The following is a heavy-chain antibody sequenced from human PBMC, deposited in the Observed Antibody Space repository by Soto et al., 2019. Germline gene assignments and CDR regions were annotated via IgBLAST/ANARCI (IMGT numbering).Heavy chain of an antibody. CDR3: AKEVTDGYGMDV. CDR2: ISYDGSNK. D-gene: IGHD3-10*01. V-gene: IGHV3-30*18. J-gene: IGHJ6*02. Sequence: QVQLVESGGGVVQPGRSLRLSCAASGFTFSSYGMHWVRQAPGKGLEWVAVISYDGSNKYYADSVKGRFTISRDNSTNTLYLQMNSLRAEDTAVYYCAKEVTDGYGMDVWGQGTTVTVCS. CDR1: GFTFSSYG.